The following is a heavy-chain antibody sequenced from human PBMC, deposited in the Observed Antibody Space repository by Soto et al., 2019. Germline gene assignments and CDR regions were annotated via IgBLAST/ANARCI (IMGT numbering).Heavy chain of an antibody. CDR1: GYTFTGYY. CDR3: ARVQTADWYGDC. D-gene: IGHD3-9*01. V-gene: IGHV1-2*02. J-gene: IGHJ4*02. Sequence: QVQLVQSGAEVKKPGASVKVSCKASGYTFTGYYIHWVRQAPGQGLEWMGWINPNSGGTNYAQKFQGRVTMTRDTSISTAYMELRSLTSDDTAVYYCARVQTADWYGDCWGQGTLVTVSS. CDR2: INPNSGGT.